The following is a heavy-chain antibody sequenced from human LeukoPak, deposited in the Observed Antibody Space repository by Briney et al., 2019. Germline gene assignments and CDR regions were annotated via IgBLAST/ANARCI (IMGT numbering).Heavy chain of an antibody. Sequence: ASVKVSCKTSGYRFITFGINWVRQAPGQGLEWMGWINPYNGNRYYAKKFQGRFNMTTDTSTSTVYLELQTLTSDDTAIYYCARFQASAFRGFDYWGQGTLITVSS. D-gene: IGHD3-10*01. CDR2: INPYNGNR. CDR3: ARFQASAFRGFDY. CDR1: GYRFITFG. J-gene: IGHJ4*02. V-gene: IGHV1-18*01.